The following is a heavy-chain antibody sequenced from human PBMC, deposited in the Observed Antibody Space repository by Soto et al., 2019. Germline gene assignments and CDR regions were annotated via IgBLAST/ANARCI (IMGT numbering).Heavy chain of an antibody. Sequence: GASLKISCKGSGYSFTSYWIGWVRQMPGKGLEWMGIIYPGDSDTRYSPSFQGQVTISADKSISTAYLQWSSLKASDTAMYYCARHGLDCSGGSCYSRAFDIWGQGQWSPSPQ. J-gene: IGHJ3*02. V-gene: IGHV5-51*01. CDR1: GYSFTSYW. CDR3: ARHGLDCSGGSCYSRAFDI. D-gene: IGHD2-15*01. CDR2: IYPGDSDT.